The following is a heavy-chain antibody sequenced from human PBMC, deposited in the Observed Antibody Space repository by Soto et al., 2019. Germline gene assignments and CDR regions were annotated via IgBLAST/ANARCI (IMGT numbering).Heavy chain of an antibody. CDR3: ARAGYCGPVGYYYFDY. Sequence: EVQLVESGGGLVQPGGSLRLSCAVSGFTFGSYWMNWVRLIPGKGLEWVAYIKPDGSATYYVDSVKGRFTISRDNAKNSLYLQMNSLRVEDTSVYYCARAGYCGPVGYYYFDYWGQGTLVTVAS. CDR2: IKPDGSAT. J-gene: IGHJ4*02. V-gene: IGHV3-7*01. CDR1: GFTFGSYW. D-gene: IGHD2-21*02.